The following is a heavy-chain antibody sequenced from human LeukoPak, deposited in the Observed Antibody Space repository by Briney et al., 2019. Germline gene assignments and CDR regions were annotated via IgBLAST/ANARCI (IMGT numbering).Heavy chain of an antibody. Sequence: SETLSLTCAVYGGSLSGYHWSWIRQPPGKGLEWIGEINHSGSTNYNPSLKSRVTISVDTSKNQFSLKLSSVTAADTAVYYCARGSMVRGVIPYWGQATLVTVSS. J-gene: IGHJ4*02. D-gene: IGHD3-10*01. CDR2: INHSGST. V-gene: IGHV4-34*01. CDR1: GGSLSGYH. CDR3: ARGSMVRGVIPY.